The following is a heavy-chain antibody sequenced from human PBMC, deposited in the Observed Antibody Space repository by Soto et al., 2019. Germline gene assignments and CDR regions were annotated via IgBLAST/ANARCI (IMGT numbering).Heavy chain of an antibody. CDR2: ISGSGGST. CDR3: AKELAGEGLRYWYFDL. V-gene: IGHV3-23*01. CDR1: GFTFSSYA. J-gene: IGHJ2*01. Sequence: EVQLLESGGGLVQPGGSLRLSCAASGFTFSSYAMSWVRQARGKGLVWVSAISGSGGSTYYADSVKGRFTISRDNSNTTLYLQMNRLRAEDTAVYYCAKELAGEGLRYWYFDLWGRGTMVTVSS. D-gene: IGHD6-19*01.